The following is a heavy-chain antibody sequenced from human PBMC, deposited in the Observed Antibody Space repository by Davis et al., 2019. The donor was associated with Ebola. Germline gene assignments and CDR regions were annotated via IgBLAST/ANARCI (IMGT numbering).Heavy chain of an antibody. CDR2: INPNSGGT. D-gene: IGHD1-26*01. J-gene: IGHJ4*02. Sequence: ASVKVSCKAACYTFTGYYMHGLRQAPGQGLEWIGWINPNSGGTNYAQKFQGRVTMTKDTSISTAYMELSRLRSEDTAVYYCARELYSGSYLFDYWGQGTLVTVSS. CDR3: ARELYSGSYLFDY. V-gene: IGHV1-2*02. CDR1: CYTFTGYY.